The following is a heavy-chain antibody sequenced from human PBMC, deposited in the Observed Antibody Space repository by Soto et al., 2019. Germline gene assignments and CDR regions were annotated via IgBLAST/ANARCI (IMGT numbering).Heavy chain of an antibody. CDR2: INHSGST. J-gene: IGHJ4*02. Sequence: SETLSLTCAVYGGSLSVYYWSWIRQPPGKGLEWIGEINHSGSTNYNPSLKSRVTISVDTSKNQFSLKLNSVTAADTAVYYCARRLCSGGTCAVDYWGQGNLVTVSS. V-gene: IGHV4-34*01. CDR3: ARRLCSGGTCAVDY. D-gene: IGHD2-15*01. CDR1: GGSLSVYY.